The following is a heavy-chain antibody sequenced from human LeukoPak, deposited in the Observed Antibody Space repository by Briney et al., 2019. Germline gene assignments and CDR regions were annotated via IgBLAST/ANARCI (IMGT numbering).Heavy chain of an antibody. Sequence: GRSLRLSCAASGFTFSSYGMHWVRQAPGKGLEWVAVISYDGSNKYYADSVKGRFTISRDNSKNTLYLQMNSLRAEDTAVYYCAKDGDPDYWGQGTLVTVFS. V-gene: IGHV3-30*18. J-gene: IGHJ4*02. CDR1: GFTFSSYG. CDR3: AKDGDPDY. D-gene: IGHD4-17*01. CDR2: ISYDGSNK.